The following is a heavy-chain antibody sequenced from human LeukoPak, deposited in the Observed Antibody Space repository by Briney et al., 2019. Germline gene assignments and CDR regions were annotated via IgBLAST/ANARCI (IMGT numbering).Heavy chain of an antibody. CDR1: GYTFAKYW. V-gene: IGHV5-51*01. CDR3: ARHTAAADLYFDY. D-gene: IGHD6-13*01. J-gene: IGHJ4*02. Sequence: GESLKISCQASGYTFAKYWIGWVRQMPGKGLEWMGIIYPGDSDTSYGQSFQGQVTISADKSISTAYLQWSSLKASDTAMYYCARHTAAADLYFDYWGQGTLVTVSS. CDR2: IYPGDSDT.